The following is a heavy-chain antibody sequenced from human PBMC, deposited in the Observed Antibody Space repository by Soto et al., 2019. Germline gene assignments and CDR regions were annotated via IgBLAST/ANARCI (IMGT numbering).Heavy chain of an antibody. D-gene: IGHD6-19*01. CDR3: ARTPLGEQWLVEYYFDY. V-gene: IGHV3-66*01. Sequence: EVHLVESGGGLVQPGGSLRLSCAASGFTVSSYYMSWVRQAPGKGLEWVSVIYSGGTTYYADSVKDRFTISRDNSKNTLYLQMCSLRAEDTAVYYCARTPLGEQWLVEYYFDYWGQGTLVTVSS. CDR1: GFTVSSYY. CDR2: IYSGGTT. J-gene: IGHJ4*02.